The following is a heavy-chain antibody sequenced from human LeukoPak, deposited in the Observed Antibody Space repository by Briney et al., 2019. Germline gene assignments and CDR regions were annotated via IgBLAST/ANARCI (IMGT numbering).Heavy chain of an antibody. J-gene: IGHJ5*02. Sequence: GGSLRLSCAASGFTFSSFDMNWVRQAPGKGLGWVSSISTSSRYIYYRDSVKGRFTISRDDAKNSLYLQMNSLRVEDTAVYYCARADCSGSTCYLRRSWFDPWGQATLVTVSS. CDR2: ISTSSRYI. CDR3: ARADCSGSTCYLRRSWFDP. CDR1: GFTFSSFD. V-gene: IGHV3-21*01. D-gene: IGHD2-2*01.